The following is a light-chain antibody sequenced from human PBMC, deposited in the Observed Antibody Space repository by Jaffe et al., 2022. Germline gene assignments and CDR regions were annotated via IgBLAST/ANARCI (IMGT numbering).Light chain of an antibody. V-gene: IGKV4-1*01. CDR2: WAS. Sequence: DIVMTQSPDSLAVSLGERATINCKSSQSILYNSYNRNDLAWYQQKPGQPPKLLISWASTRESGVPDRFSGSGSGTDFTLTISSLQAEDVAVYYCQQYYSTPPTFGQGTKVEIK. CDR3: QQYYSTPPT. J-gene: IGKJ1*01. CDR1: QSILYNSYNRND.